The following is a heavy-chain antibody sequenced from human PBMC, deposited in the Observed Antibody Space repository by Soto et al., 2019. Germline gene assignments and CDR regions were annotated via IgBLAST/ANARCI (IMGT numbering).Heavy chain of an antibody. Sequence: QVQLVQSGAEVKKPGASVKVSCKASGYTFTSYDINWVRQATGQGLEWMGWMNPNSGNTGYAQKFQGRVTMTRNTSISTAYMELSSLRSEDTAVYYCARSIAWDYYYGMDVWGQGTTVTVSS. V-gene: IGHV1-8*01. CDR2: MNPNSGNT. CDR3: ARSIAWDYYYGMDV. CDR1: GYTFTSYD. J-gene: IGHJ6*02. D-gene: IGHD3-16*02.